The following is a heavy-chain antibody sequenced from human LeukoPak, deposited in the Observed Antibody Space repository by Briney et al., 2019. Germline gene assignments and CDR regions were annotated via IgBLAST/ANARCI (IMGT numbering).Heavy chain of an antibody. Sequence: ASVKVSCKASGYTFTSYYMHWVRQAPGQGLEWMGIINPSGGSTSYAQKFQGGVTMTRDTSTSTVYMELSSLRSEDTAVYYCARGRPYYYDSSGYYFFDYWGQGTLVTVSS. CDR3: ARGRPYYYDSSGYYFFDY. CDR2: INPSGGST. CDR1: GYTFTSYY. J-gene: IGHJ4*02. V-gene: IGHV1-46*01. D-gene: IGHD3-22*01.